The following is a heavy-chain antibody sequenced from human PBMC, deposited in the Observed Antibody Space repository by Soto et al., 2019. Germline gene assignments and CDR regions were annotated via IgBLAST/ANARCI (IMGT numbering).Heavy chain of an antibody. J-gene: IGHJ6*02. Sequence: LGGSLRLSCAASGFTFSSYWTHWVRQAPGKGLVWVSRINSDGSSTSYADSVKGRFTISRDNAKNTLYLQMNSLRAEDTAVYYCARIPVSSSWYYYYYGMDVWGQGTTVTVSS. CDR3: ARIPVSSSWYYYYYGMDV. D-gene: IGHD6-13*01. CDR1: GFTFSSYW. CDR2: INSDGSST. V-gene: IGHV3-74*01.